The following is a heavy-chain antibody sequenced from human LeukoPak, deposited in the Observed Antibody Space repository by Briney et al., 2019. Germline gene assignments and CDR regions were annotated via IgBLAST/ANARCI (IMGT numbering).Heavy chain of an antibody. D-gene: IGHD2-2*01. V-gene: IGHV1-18*01. CDR2: IIGNNGNT. CDR1: GYTFTNYG. CDR3: ARDGGVVPAAMDY. J-gene: IGHJ4*02. Sequence: ASVKVSCXASGYTFTNYGISWVRQAPGQGLEWMGYIIGNNGNTNYAQKFQGRVTMTTDTSTSTAYMELRSLRSDDTAVYYCARDGGVVPAAMDYWGQGTLVTVSS.